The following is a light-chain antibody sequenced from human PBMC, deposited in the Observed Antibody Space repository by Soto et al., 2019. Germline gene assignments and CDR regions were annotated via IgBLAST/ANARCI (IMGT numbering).Light chain of an antibody. J-gene: IGKJ4*01. CDR2: GTS. V-gene: IGKV3D-20*02. CDR1: QSVSGSS. CDR3: QQRSNF. Sequence: EIVLTQSPGTLSLSPGERVTLSCRASQSVSGSSLAWYQHKPGQAPRLLIYGTSSRAAGIPDRFTGSGSGTDFTLTISSLEPEDFAVYYCQQRSNFFGGGTKVDIK.